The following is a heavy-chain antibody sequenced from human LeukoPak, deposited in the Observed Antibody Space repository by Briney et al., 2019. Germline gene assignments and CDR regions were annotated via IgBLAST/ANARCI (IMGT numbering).Heavy chain of an antibody. CDR1: GYTFTGYY. V-gene: IGHV1-2*02. CDR3: ARDATPQQLVIWFDP. CDR2: INPNSGGT. D-gene: IGHD6-13*01. J-gene: IGHJ5*02. Sequence: ASVKVSRKASGYTFTGYYMHWVRRAPGQGLEWMGWINPNSGGTSYAQKFQGRVTMTRDTSTSTVYMELSSLRSEDTAVYYCARDATPQQLVIWFDPWGQGTLVTVSS.